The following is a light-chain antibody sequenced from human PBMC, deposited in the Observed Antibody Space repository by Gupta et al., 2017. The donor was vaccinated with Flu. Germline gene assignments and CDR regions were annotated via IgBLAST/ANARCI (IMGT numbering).Light chain of an antibody. CDR2: DVS. CDR3: QQRSNWPWT. CDR1: QSAKSY. Sequence: DSATLSCRANQSAKSYLSWYQQKPGQGPRLLIYDVSNRATGIPDRFSGSGSGTDFTLTITNLEPEDSAVYYCQQRSNWPWTFGQGTKVEIK. J-gene: IGKJ1*01. V-gene: IGKV3-11*01.